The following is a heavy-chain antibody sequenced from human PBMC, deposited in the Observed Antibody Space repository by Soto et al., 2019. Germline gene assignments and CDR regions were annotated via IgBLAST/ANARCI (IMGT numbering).Heavy chain of an antibody. V-gene: IGHV1-18*01. D-gene: IGHD6-19*01. Sequence: ASVKVSCKASGYTFTNYGISWVRQAPGQGLEWMGWISAYNGNTNYAQKLQGRVTMTTDTSTNTAYMELNSLTAEDTAIYYCAKDAGMAVAGPSYFDSWGQGTLVTVSS. CDR1: GYTFTNYG. CDR2: ISAYNGNT. J-gene: IGHJ4*02. CDR3: AKDAGMAVAGPSYFDS.